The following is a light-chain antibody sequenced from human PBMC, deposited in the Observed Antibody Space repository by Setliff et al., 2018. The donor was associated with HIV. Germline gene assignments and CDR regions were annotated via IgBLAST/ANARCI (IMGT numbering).Light chain of an antibody. CDR1: NTNVGGYNY. Sequence: QSVLTQPASVSGSPGQSITISCIGNNTNVGGYNYVAWYQEHPGKAPKLMIYDVSNRPSGVSNRFSGSKSGSTASLTISGLLAEDESDYYCSSYTGSGTFVFGGGTKVTVL. V-gene: IGLV2-14*03. CDR2: DVS. J-gene: IGLJ1*01. CDR3: SSYTGSGTFV.